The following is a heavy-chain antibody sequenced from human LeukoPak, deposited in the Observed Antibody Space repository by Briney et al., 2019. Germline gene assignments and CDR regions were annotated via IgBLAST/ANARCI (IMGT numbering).Heavy chain of an antibody. Sequence: ASVKVSCKASGYTFTGYYIHWVRQAPGQGLEWMGWINPNSGGTNYAQKFQGRVTMTRDTSISTAYMELRRLRSDDTAVYYCARDLGGNFDWLLLRNWFDPWGQGTLVTVSS. D-gene: IGHD3-9*01. CDR3: ARDLGGNFDWLLLRNWFDP. CDR2: INPNSGGT. CDR1: GYTFTGYY. J-gene: IGHJ5*02. V-gene: IGHV1-2*02.